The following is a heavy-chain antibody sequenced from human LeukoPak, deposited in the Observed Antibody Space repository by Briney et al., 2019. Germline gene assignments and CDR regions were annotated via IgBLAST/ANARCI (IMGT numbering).Heavy chain of an antibody. CDR2: IIPIFGTA. Sequence: GASVKVSCKASGGTFSSYAISWVRQAPGQGLEWMGGIIPIFGTANYAQKFQGRVTITTDESTNTAYMELSSLRSEDTAVYYCARGRAAAGTGWFDPWGQGTLVTVSS. CDR1: GGTFSSYA. CDR3: ARGRAAAGTGWFDP. J-gene: IGHJ5*02. V-gene: IGHV1-69*05. D-gene: IGHD6-13*01.